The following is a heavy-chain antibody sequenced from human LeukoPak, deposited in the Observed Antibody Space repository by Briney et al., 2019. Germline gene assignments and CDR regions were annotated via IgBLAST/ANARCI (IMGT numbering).Heavy chain of an antibody. CDR1: GGTFSSYA. J-gene: IGHJ6*02. V-gene: IGHV1-18*01. D-gene: IGHD5-12*01. CDR3: ARERIVATIPHYYGMDV. Sequence: ASVKVSCKASGGTFSSYAISWVRQAPGQGLEWMGWISAYNGNTNYAQKLQGRVTMTTDTSTSTAYMELRSLRSDDTAVYYCARERIVATIPHYYGMDVWGQGTTVTVSS. CDR2: ISAYNGNT.